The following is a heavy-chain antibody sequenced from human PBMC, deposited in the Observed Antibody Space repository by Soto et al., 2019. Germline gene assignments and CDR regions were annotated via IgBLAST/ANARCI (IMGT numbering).Heavy chain of an antibody. V-gene: IGHV4-34*01. D-gene: IGHD3-22*01. J-gene: IGHJ4*02. CDR2: INQSGST. Sequence: SETLPLTCAVYGGSFSGYYWSWIRQPPGKGLEWIGEINQSGSTNYNPSLKSRVTISVDTSKNQFSLKLSSVTAADTAVYYCARYDSSGKYYFDYWGQGTLVTVSS. CDR1: GGSFSGYY. CDR3: ARYDSSGKYYFDY.